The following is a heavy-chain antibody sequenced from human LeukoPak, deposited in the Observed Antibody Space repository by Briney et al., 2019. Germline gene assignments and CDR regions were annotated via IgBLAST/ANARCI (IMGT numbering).Heavy chain of an antibody. CDR3: ARHDYSNYGDAFDI. V-gene: IGHV1-8*03. Sequence: ASVKVSCKASGYTFTSYDINWVRQATGQGLEWMGWMNPNSGNTGYAQKFQGRVTITRNTSISTAYMELSSLRSEDTAVYYCARHDYSNYGDAFDIWGQGTTVTVSS. J-gene: IGHJ3*02. CDR2: MNPNSGNT. D-gene: IGHD4-11*01. CDR1: GYTFTSYD.